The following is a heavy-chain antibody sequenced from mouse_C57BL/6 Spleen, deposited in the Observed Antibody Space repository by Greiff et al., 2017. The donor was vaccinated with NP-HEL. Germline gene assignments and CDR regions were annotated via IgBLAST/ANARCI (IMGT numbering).Heavy chain of an antibody. V-gene: IGHV1-69*01. D-gene: IGHD1-1*01. CDR2: IDPSDSYT. J-gene: IGHJ3*01. Sequence: QVQLQQSGAELVMPGASVKLSCKASGYTFTSYWMHWVKQRPGQGLEWIGEIDPSDSYTNYNQKFKGKSTLTVDKSSSTAYMQLSSLTSEDSAVYYCARNYGSSFFAYWGQGTLVTVSA. CDR3: ARNYGSSFFAY. CDR1: GYTFTSYW.